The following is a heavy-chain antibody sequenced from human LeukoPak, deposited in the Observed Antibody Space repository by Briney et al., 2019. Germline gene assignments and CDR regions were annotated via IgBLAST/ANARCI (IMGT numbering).Heavy chain of an antibody. V-gene: IGHV1-46*01. J-gene: IGHJ4*02. CDR1: GYTFTIYY. D-gene: IGHD1-14*01. CDR2: INPSGGST. CDR3: ARARYKAPVADAYFDY. Sequence: ASVTVSCKASGYTFTIYYMHWVRQAPGQGLEWMGIINPSGGSTSYAQKFQGRVTMTRDTSTSTVYMELSSLRSEDTAVYYCARARYKAPVADAYFDYWGQGTLVTVSS.